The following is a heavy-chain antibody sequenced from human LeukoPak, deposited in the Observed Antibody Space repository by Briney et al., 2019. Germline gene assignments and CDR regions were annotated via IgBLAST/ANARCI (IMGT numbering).Heavy chain of an antibody. CDR2: ISSSSSYI. D-gene: IGHD2-2*01. CDR3: ARVEYQPLRG. CDR1: GFTFSSYS. J-gene: IGHJ4*02. V-gene: IGHV3-21*01. Sequence: GXXLRLSCAASGFTFSSYSMNWVRQAPRKGLEWVSSISSSSSYIYYADSVKCRFTISRDNAKNSLYLHMYSLRAEDTAVYYCARVEYQPLRGWGQGTLVTVSS.